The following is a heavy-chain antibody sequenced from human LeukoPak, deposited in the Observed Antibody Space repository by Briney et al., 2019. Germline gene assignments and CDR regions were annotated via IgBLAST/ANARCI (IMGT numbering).Heavy chain of an antibody. CDR1: GFTFSNAW. V-gene: IGHV3-15*01. CDR3: TTRITMIVVVITTRVLDY. CDR2: IKSKTDGGTT. J-gene: IGHJ4*02. Sequence: GGSLRLSCAASGFTFSNAWMSWVRQAPGKGLEWVGRIKSKTDGGTTDYAAPVKGRFTISRDDSKNTLYLQMNSLKTEDTAVYYCTTRITMIVVVITTRVLDYWGQGTLVTVSS. D-gene: IGHD3-22*01.